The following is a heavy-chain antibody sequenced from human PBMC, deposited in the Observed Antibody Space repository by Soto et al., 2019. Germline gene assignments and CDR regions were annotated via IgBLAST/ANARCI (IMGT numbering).Heavy chain of an antibody. D-gene: IGHD2-2*01. V-gene: IGHV3-23*01. CDR3: AKGWGIVVVPAAIRATDAFDI. Sequence: GGSLRLSCAASGFTFSSYAMSWVRQAPGKGLEWVSAISGSGGSTYYADSVKCRFTISRDNSKNTLYLQMNSLRAEDTAVYYCAKGWGIVVVPAAIRATDAFDIWGQGTMVTVSS. CDR1: GFTFSSYA. CDR2: ISGSGGST. J-gene: IGHJ3*02.